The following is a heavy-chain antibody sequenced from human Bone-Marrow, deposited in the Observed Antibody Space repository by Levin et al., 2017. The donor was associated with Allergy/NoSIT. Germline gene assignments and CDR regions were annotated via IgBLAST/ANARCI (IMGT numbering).Heavy chain of an antibody. D-gene: IGHD6-6*01. Sequence: NSSETLSLTCTFSSVSISPYYWNWIRQPPGKGLEWIGYVSNSGNTNYRPSLKGRVTMSVDTSRKQISLKLTSMTPADTAVYYCTGGGAARPGYWGQGILVTVSS. CDR3: TGGGAARPGY. CDR2: VSNSGNT. J-gene: IGHJ4*02. V-gene: IGHV4-59*01. CDR1: SVSISPYY.